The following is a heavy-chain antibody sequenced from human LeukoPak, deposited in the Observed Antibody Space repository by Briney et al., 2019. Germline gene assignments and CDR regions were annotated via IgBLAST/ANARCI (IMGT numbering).Heavy chain of an antibody. CDR3: ARDNSVGDNAWWFDP. V-gene: IGHV1-69*05. J-gene: IGHJ5*02. D-gene: IGHD1-26*01. Sequence: SVKVSCKASGGTFSSYAISWVRRAPGQGLEWMGGIIPIFGTANYAQKFQGRVTMTRDMSTSTDYMELSSLRSEDTAIYYCARDNSVGDNAWWFDPWGQGTLVTVSS. CDR2: IIPIFGTA. CDR1: GGTFSSYA.